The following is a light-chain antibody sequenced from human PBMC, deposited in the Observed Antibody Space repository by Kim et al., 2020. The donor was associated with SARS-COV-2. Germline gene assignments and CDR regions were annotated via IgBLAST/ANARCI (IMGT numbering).Light chain of an antibody. CDR1: SSDVGGYNY. CDR2: DVS. Sequence: VARSPGQSITISCTGTSSDVGGYNYVSWYQQHPGKAPKLMIYDVSNRPSGVSNRFSGSKSGNTASLTISGLQAEDEADYYCSSYRVFGGGTQLTVL. CDR3: SSYRV. V-gene: IGLV2-14*03. J-gene: IGLJ3*02.